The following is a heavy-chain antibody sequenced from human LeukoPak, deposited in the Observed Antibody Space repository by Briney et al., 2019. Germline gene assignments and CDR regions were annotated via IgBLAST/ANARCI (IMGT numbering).Heavy chain of an antibody. CDR2: IYYSGTT. D-gene: IGHD5-18*01. V-gene: IGHV4-39*07. CDR3: ARGYGRYFDY. J-gene: IGHJ4*02. CDR1: GGSINNSSYY. Sequence: SETLSLTCTVSGGSINNSSYYWGWIRQPPGKGLEWIGNIYYSGTTYYNPSLKSRVTISVDTSKNQFSLKLSSVTAADTAVYYCARGYGRYFDYWGQGTLVTVSS.